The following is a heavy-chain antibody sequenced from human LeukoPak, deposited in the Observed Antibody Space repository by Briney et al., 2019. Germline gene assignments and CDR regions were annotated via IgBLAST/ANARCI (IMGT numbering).Heavy chain of an antibody. CDR1: GFTFSSYG. V-gene: IGHV3-23*01. CDR3: TKAPYSLGNYYVDY. Sequence: PGGSLRLSCGASGFTFSSYGMSWVRQAPGKGLEWVSGISGGGGSTYYPYSVKGRLTISRDNSKNSLYLQRNSLRAEDTAVYYCTKAPYSLGNYYVDYWGQGTLVTVSS. CDR2: ISGGGGST. D-gene: IGHD3-10*01. J-gene: IGHJ4*02.